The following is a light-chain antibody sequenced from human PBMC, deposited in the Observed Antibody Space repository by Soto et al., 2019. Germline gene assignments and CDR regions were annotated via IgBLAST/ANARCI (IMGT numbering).Light chain of an antibody. CDR3: QQRSDWTPWT. CDR1: QSISSY. V-gene: IGKV3-11*01. CDR2: DAS. J-gene: IGKJ1*01. Sequence: EIVLTQSPATLSLSPGEGATLSCRASQSISSYLAWYQQKPGQAPRLLIYDASSRATGIPARFSGSGSGTDFTLTISSLEPEEFAVYYCQQRSDWTPWTFGQGTKVEIK.